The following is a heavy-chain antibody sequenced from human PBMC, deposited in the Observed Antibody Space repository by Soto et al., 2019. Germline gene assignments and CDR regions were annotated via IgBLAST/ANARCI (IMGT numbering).Heavy chain of an antibody. Sequence: SETLSPTCTVSGRSISSGCYSWSWIRQPPGKGLEWIGYIYHSGSTYYNPSLKSPVTISVDRSKNQFSLKLSSVTAADMAVYYCARTGGSSTYFDYWGQGTLVTVS. CDR3: ARTGGSSTYFDY. CDR1: GRSISSGCYS. V-gene: IGHV4-30-2*01. CDR2: IYHSGST. D-gene: IGHD6-6*01. J-gene: IGHJ4*02.